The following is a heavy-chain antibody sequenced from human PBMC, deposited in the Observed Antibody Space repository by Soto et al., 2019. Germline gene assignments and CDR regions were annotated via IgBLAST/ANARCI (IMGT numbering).Heavy chain of an antibody. J-gene: IGHJ1*01. Sequence: QVQVEESGPGLVKPSETLSLTCTVSGDAMNNYFWNWIRKPAGMGLEWIGRIDTNARIHYSFSLGSRVTMSVDLSKNQFALKVTSVTAADTAVYYCAREVGYSHGHWGQGTLVTVSS. D-gene: IGHD5-12*01. CDR2: IDTNARI. CDR3: AREVGYSHGH. CDR1: GDAMNNYF. V-gene: IGHV4-4*07.